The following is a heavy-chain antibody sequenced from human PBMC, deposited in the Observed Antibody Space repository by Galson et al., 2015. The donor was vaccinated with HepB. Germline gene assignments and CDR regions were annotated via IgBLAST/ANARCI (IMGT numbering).Heavy chain of an antibody. D-gene: IGHD6-13*01. CDR3: ARSYGRSWYYDY. Sequence: ETLSLTCTVSGGSVSSDRSYWSWIRQPPGKGLEWIGYIFYSGSSNYSPSLKSRVTISIDTSKNQFSLNLSPVTTADTAVYYCARSYGRSWYYDYWGQGTLVTVSS. J-gene: IGHJ4*02. CDR1: GGSVSSDRSY. CDR2: IFYSGSS. V-gene: IGHV4-61*01.